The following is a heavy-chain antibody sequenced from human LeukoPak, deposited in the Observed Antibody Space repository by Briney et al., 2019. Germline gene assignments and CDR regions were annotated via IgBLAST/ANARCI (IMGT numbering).Heavy chain of an antibody. CDR3: AREGLNMVRGVIPKEAWGWFDP. J-gene: IGHJ5*02. CDR1: GGSISSGSYS. CDR2: IYTSGST. V-gene: IGHV4-61*02. Sequence: SETLSLTCTVSGGSISSGSYSWSWIRQPAGKGLEWIGRIYTSGSTNYNPSLKSRVTISVDTSKNQFSLKLSSVTAADTAVYYCAREGLNMVRGVIPKEAWGWFDPWGQGTLVTVSS. D-gene: IGHD3-10*01.